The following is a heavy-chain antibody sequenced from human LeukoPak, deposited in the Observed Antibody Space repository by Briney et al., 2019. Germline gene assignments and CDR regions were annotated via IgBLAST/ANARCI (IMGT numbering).Heavy chain of an antibody. CDR1: GYSISSGYY. CDR3: ASSRAKGY. Sequence: PSETLSLTCAVSGYSISSGYYWGWIRQPPGKGLEWIGSIYHSGSTYYNPSPKSRVTISVDTSKNQFSLKLSSVTAADTAVYYCASSRAKGYWGQGTLVTVSS. D-gene: IGHD6-6*01. J-gene: IGHJ4*02. V-gene: IGHV4-38-2*01. CDR2: IYHSGST.